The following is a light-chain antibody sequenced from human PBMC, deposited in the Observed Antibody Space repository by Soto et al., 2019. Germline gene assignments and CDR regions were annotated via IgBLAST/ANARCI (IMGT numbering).Light chain of an antibody. CDR2: GAS. CDR1: QSVSSSY. V-gene: IGKV3-20*01. Sequence: EIVLTQSPGTLSLSPGERATLSCRASQSVSSSYLAWYQQKPGQAPRLLIYGASSRATGIPDRFSGSGSGTDFTLTISRLEPEDFAVYYCQQYVYHRWTFGQGTKVEIK. J-gene: IGKJ1*01. CDR3: QQYVYHRWT.